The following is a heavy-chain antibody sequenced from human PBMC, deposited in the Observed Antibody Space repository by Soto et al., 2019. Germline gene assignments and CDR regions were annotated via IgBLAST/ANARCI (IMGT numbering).Heavy chain of an antibody. J-gene: IGHJ3*01. Sequence: QVQLQESGPGLVKPSQTLSLTCTVSGGSISSGGYYWSWIRQHPRKGLEWIGYIYYSGSTYSNPSLKSRVTRSVDTSKNQFSLKLSSVTAADTAVYYCASPPIAGNAFDVWGQGTMVTVSS. CDR2: IYYSGST. V-gene: IGHV4-31*03. CDR3: ASPPIAGNAFDV. CDR1: GGSISSGGYY. D-gene: IGHD6-13*01.